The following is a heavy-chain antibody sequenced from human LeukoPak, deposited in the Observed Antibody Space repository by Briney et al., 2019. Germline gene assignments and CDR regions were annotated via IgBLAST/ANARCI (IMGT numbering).Heavy chain of an antibody. V-gene: IGHV3-11*01. D-gene: IGHD3-22*01. J-gene: IGHJ4*02. Sequence: GGSLRLSCAASGFTFSDYYMSWIRQAPGKGLEWVSYISSSGSTIYYADSVKGRSTISRNNAKNSLYLQMNSLRAEDTAVYYCARDGRIYYYDSSGYYDYWGQGTLVTVSS. CDR3: ARDGRIYYYDSSGYYDY. CDR2: ISSSGSTI. CDR1: GFTFSDYY.